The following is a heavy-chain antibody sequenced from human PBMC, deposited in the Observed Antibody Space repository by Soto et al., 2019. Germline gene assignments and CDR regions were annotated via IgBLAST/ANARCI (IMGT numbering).Heavy chain of an antibody. CDR1: GGSISPINW. V-gene: IGHV4-4*02. CDR2: IYHTGTT. Sequence: SETLSLTCGVSGGSISPINWWSWVRQTPGKGLEWIGEIYHTGTTDYNPSLKSRVTISIDKSKNQFFLNLTSVTAADTALYYCARSPNIHPQPWFDPWGQGTWVTVSS. CDR3: ARSPNIHPQPWFDP. J-gene: IGHJ5*02. D-gene: IGHD2-15*01.